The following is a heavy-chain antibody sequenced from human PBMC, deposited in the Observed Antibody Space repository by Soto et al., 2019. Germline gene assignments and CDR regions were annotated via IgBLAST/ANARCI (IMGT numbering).Heavy chain of an antibody. V-gene: IGHV5-51*01. CDR1: GYSFTSYW. CDR2: IYPGDSDT. J-gene: IGHJ6*02. Sequence: GESLKISCKGSGYSFTSYWIGWVRQMPGKGLEWMGIIYPGDSDTRFSPSFQGQVTISADKSISTAYLQWSSLKASDTAVYYCARGGEYDFWSGYYPYYYYYYGMDVWGQGTTVTVSS. D-gene: IGHD3-3*01. CDR3: ARGGEYDFWSGYYPYYYYYYGMDV.